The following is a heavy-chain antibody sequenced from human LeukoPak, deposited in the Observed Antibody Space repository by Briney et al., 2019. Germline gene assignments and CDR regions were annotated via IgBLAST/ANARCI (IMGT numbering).Heavy chain of an antibody. CDR2: IYTSGST. CDR1: GGSISSYY. CDR3: AREEYNWNDVGWFDP. J-gene: IGHJ5*02. V-gene: IGHV4-4*07. Sequence: SETLSLTCTVSGGSISSYYWSRIRQPAGKGLEWIGRIYTSGSTNYNPSLKSRVTMSVDTSKNQFSLKLSSVTAADTAVYYCAREEYNWNDVGWFDPWGQGTLVTVSS. D-gene: IGHD1-1*01.